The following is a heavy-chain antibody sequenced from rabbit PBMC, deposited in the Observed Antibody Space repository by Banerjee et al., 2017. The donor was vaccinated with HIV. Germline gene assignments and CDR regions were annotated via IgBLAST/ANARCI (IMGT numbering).Heavy chain of an antibody. CDR1: GIDISYYH. Sequence: QEQLVESGGGLVTLGGSLELSCKASGIDISYYHMGWVRQAPGKGLEWIGCIATGSGNTYYASWAKGRFTISKTSSTTVTLQMTSLTAADTATYFCARDLAGVIGWNFNLWGPGTLVTVS. CDR3: ARDLAGVIGWNFNL. J-gene: IGHJ4*01. V-gene: IGHV1S45*01. D-gene: IGHD4-1*01. CDR2: IATGSGNT.